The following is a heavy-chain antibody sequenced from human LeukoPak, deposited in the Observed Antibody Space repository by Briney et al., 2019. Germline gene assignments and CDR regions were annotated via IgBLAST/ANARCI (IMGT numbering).Heavy chain of an antibody. Sequence: ASVKVSCKASGYTFTSYGISWVRQAPGKGLEWMGWISAYNGNTNYAQKLQGRVTMTTDTSTSTAYMELRSLRSDDTAVYYCARVSPRDDCSSTSCYGNFDYWGQGTLVTVSS. CDR1: GYTFTSYG. D-gene: IGHD2-2*01. J-gene: IGHJ4*02. CDR2: ISAYNGNT. CDR3: ARVSPRDDCSSTSCYGNFDY. V-gene: IGHV1-18*04.